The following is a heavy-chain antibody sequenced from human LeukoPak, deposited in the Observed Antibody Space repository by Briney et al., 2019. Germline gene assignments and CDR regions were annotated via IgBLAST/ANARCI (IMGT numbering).Heavy chain of an antibody. CDR1: GGSISSYY. D-gene: IGHD3-22*01. CDR3: ARGRIYDYDSSGYYSPYYFDY. J-gene: IGHJ4*02. V-gene: IGHV4-4*07. CDR2: IDSSGST. Sequence: SETLSLTCTVSGGSISSYYWSWIRQPAGKGLEWIGRIDSSGSTNYNPSLRSRVTMSVDTSKSQFSLKLTSVTAADTAVYYCARGRIYDYDSSGYYSPYYFDYWGQGTLVTVSS.